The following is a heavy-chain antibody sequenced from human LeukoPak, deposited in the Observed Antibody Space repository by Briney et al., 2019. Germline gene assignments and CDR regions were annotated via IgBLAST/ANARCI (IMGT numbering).Heavy chain of an antibody. CDR3: ARGLYSGSYYDI. J-gene: IGHJ3*02. CDR1: GGSISSYY. Sequence: KPSDTLSLTCTVSGGSISSYYWSWIRQPPGKGLEWSGWIYYSGSTNYNPSLKSRVTISVDTSKNQFSLKLSSVTAADTAVYYCARGLYSGSYYDIWGQGTMVTVSS. CDR2: IYYSGST. V-gene: IGHV4-59*01. D-gene: IGHD1-26*01.